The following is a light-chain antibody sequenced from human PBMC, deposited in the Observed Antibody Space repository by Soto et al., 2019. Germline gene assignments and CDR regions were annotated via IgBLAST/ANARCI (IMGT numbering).Light chain of an antibody. CDR2: TAS. CDR3: QQYNSYSRGT. CDR1: QNIKNW. Sequence: DIQMTQSPSTLSASVGDRVTITCRASQNIKNWLAWYQQKPGKVPKLLIYTASTLESGVPSRFSGSGSGTEFPLTISSLQPDDFATYYCQQYNSYSRGTFGQGTKVEIK. V-gene: IGKV1-5*03. J-gene: IGKJ1*01.